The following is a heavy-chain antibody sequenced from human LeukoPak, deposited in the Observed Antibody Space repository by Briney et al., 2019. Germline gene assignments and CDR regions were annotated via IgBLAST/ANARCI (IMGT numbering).Heavy chain of an antibody. Sequence: ASVKVSCKTSGYTFAGYYVHWVRQAPGQGLEWMGWIDPHSGGRSFAHKFQGRVTMTKDTSLTTAYMELTSLTSDDTAVYYCAKASNSWSHSWFDPWGQGTLVTVSS. V-gene: IGHV1-2*02. CDR3: AKASNSWSHSWFDP. CDR2: IDPHSGGR. J-gene: IGHJ5*02. D-gene: IGHD6-13*01. CDR1: GYTFAGYY.